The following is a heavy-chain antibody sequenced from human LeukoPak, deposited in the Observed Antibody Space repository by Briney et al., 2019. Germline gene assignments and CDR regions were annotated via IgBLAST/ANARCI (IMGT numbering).Heavy chain of an antibody. CDR2: INHSGST. J-gene: IGHJ6*02. V-gene: IGHV4-34*01. CDR3: ARRIRIRDYGMDV. Sequence: SETLSLTCAVYGGSFSGYYWSWIRQPPGKGLEWIGEINHSGSTNYNPSLKSRVTISVDTSKNQFSLKLSSVTAADTAVYYCARRIRIRDYGMDVWGPGTTVTVSS. D-gene: IGHD3-10*01. CDR1: GGSFSGYY.